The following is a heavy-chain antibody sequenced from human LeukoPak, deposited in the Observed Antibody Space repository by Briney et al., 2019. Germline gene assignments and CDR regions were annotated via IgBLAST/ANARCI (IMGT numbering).Heavy chain of an antibody. V-gene: IGHV4-59*01. J-gene: IGHJ6*03. CDR3: ARRWRNSSSSLVYYYMDV. Sequence: SETLSLTCTVSGGSINSYYWSWIRQPPGKGLEWIGFIYYSGSTNYNPSLKSRVTISVNTSKNQFSLKLSSVTAADTAVYYCARRWRNSSSSLVYYYMDVWGKGTTVTISS. CDR2: IYYSGST. CDR1: GGSINSYY. D-gene: IGHD6-6*01.